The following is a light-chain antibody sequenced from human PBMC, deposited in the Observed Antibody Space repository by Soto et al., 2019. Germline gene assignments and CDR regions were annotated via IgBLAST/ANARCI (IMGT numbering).Light chain of an antibody. J-gene: IGLJ3*02. CDR2: DTS. V-gene: IGLV7-46*01. CDR3: LLSYSDGRM. Sequence: QTVVTQEPSLTVSPGGTVTLTCGSSTGPVTSGHYPYWFQQKPGQAPRTVLYDTSNRHSWTPARFSGSLLGGKAALTLSGAQPEDEAVYYCLLSYSDGRMFGGGTKPTVL. CDR1: TGPVTSGHY.